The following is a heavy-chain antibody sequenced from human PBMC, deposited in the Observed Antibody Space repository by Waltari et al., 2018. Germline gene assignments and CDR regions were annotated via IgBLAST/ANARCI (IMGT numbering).Heavy chain of an antibody. J-gene: IGHJ4*02. CDR1: GFTFDDYT. Sequence: EVQLVESGGVVVQPGGSLRLSCAASGFTFDDYTMPWARQAPGKGLEWVSLISWDGGSTYYADSVKGRFTISRDNSKNTLYLQMNSLRAEDTAVYYCASELAAAAVSDYWGQGTLVTVSS. CDR2: ISWDGGST. D-gene: IGHD6-13*01. CDR3: ASELAAAAVSDY. V-gene: IGHV3-43*01.